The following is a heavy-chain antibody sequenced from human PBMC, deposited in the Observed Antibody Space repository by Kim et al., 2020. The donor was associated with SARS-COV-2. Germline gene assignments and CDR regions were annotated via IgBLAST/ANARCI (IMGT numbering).Heavy chain of an antibody. Sequence: QKHQGRGTMTPDTSTSTAYMELRSLRSDDTAVYYCARDTPHLWFGEFDYWGQGTLVTVSS. J-gene: IGHJ4*02. D-gene: IGHD3-10*01. V-gene: IGHV1-18*01. CDR3: ARDTPHLWFGEFDY.